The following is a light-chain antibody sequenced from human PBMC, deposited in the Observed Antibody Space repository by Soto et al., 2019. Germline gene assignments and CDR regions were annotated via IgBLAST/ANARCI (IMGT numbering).Light chain of an antibody. CDR1: SGSIASNY. J-gene: IGLJ7*01. Sequence: NFMLTQPHSVSESPGKTVTISCTRSSGSIASNYVQWYQQRPGSAPTTVIYEDNQRPSGVPDRFSGSIDSSSNSASLTISGLKTEDEADYYCQSYDSLSGAVFGGGTQLTVL. V-gene: IGLV6-57*04. CDR3: QSYDSLSGAV. CDR2: EDN.